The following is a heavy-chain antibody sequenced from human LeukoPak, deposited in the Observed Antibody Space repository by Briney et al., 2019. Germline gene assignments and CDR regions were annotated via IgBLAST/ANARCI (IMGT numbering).Heavy chain of an antibody. Sequence: GGSLRLSCAAPGLTFSSYGMHWVRQAPGKGLEWVAVISYDGGNKYYAGSVEGRFTISRDNSKNTLYLQMNSLRAEDTAVYYCAKDFAGAVADLWGQGTLVTVSS. CDR3: AKDFAGAVADL. V-gene: IGHV3-30*18. CDR2: ISYDGGNK. D-gene: IGHD6-19*01. J-gene: IGHJ4*02. CDR1: GLTFSSYG.